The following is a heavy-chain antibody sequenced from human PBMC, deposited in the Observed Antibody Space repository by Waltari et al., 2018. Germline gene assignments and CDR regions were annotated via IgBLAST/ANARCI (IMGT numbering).Heavy chain of an antibody. V-gene: IGHV4-39*07. D-gene: IGHD3-3*01. CDR3: ARAFFGVAPPGTEFDY. J-gene: IGHJ4*02. CDR2: IYYSGLT. Sequence: QLQLQESGPGLVKPSETLSLTCTVSGASITTSTYYWGWVRQPPGKGLEWIGSIYYSGLTYYNTSLKSRVTISVDSSKTQFSLKVNSVTAAYTAVYYCARAFFGVAPPGTEFDYWGQGTLVTVSS. CDR1: GASITTSTYY.